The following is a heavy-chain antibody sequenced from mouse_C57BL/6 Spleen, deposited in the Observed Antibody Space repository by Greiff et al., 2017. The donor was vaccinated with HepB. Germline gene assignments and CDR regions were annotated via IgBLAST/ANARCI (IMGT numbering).Heavy chain of an antibody. CDR1: GYTFTSYW. CDR3: DLTGTSYYAMDY. D-gene: IGHD4-1*01. J-gene: IGHJ4*01. Sequence: QVQLKQPGAELVKPGASVKLSCKASGYTFTSYWMHWVKQRPGQGLEWIGMIHPNSGSTNYNEKFKSKATLTVDKSSSTAYMQLSSLTSEDSAVYYCDLTGTSYYAMDYWGQGTSVTVSS. V-gene: IGHV1-64*01. CDR2: IHPNSGST.